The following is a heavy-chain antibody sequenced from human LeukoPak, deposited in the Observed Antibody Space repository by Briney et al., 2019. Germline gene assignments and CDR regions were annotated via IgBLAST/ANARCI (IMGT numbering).Heavy chain of an antibody. CDR3: AKAGGNWVSHFDS. J-gene: IGHJ4*02. D-gene: IGHD3-16*01. CDR1: GFTFGHYG. V-gene: IGHV3-23*01. Sequence: GGPLSLSCAASGFTFGHYGMNWVRQAPGKGLEWVSGISGGGGSTYNADSVKGRFTISRDISKNTLYLQMNNLRAEDTAVYYCAKAGGNWVSHFDSWGQGTLVTVSS. CDR2: ISGGGGST.